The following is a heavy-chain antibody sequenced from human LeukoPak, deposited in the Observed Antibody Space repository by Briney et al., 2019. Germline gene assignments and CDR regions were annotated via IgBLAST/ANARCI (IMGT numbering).Heavy chain of an antibody. CDR2: INQDGSEK. CDR3: ARDQGYYYYMDV. J-gene: IGHJ6*03. Sequence: GGSLRLSCTASGFTFSNYWMSWVRQAPGKGLEWVAYINQDGSEKNYVDSGKGRFTVSRDNGKNSLYLQLNSLRVEDTAVYYCARDQGYYYYMDVWGKGTAVTVSS. CDR1: GFTFSNYW. V-gene: IGHV3-7*03.